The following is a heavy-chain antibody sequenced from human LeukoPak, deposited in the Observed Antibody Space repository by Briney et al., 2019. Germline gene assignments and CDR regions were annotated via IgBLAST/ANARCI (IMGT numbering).Heavy chain of an antibody. V-gene: IGHV4-59*01. CDR1: GGSISSYF. CDR2: IYYSGST. CDR3: ARAIVGVIFDY. J-gene: IGHJ4*02. D-gene: IGHD1-26*01. Sequence: SETLSLTCTVSGGSISSYFWSWIRQPPGKGLEWIGYIYYSGSTNYNPSLKSRVTISVDTSKNRFSLKLSSVTAADTAVYYCARAIVGVIFDYWGQGTLVTVSS.